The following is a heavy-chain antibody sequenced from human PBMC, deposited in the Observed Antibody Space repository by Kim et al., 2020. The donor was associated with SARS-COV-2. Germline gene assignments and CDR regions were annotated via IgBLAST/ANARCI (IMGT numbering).Heavy chain of an antibody. CDR3: ALGGSGWPNWFDP. Sequence: YADSVKGRFTISRDNSKNTLYLQMNSLRAEDTAVYYCALGGSGWPNWFDPWGQGTLVTVSS. V-gene: IGHV3-23*01. J-gene: IGHJ5*02. D-gene: IGHD6-19*01.